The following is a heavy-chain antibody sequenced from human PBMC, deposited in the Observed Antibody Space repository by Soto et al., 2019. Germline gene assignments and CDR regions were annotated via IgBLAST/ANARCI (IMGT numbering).Heavy chain of an antibody. CDR2: INHSGST. CDR1: GGSFSGYY. Sequence: QVQLQQWGAGLLKPSETLSLTCAVYGGSFSGYYWSWIRQPPGKGLEWIGEINHSGSTNYNPSLKSRATISVDTSKNQFSLKPSSVTAADTAVYYCARGGTTVTTDYFDYWGQGTLVTVSS. V-gene: IGHV4-34*01. CDR3: ARGGTTVTTDYFDY. J-gene: IGHJ4*02. D-gene: IGHD4-17*01.